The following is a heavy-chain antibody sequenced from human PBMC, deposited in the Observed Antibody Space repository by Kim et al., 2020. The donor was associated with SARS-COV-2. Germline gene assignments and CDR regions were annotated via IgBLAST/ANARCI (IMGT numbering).Heavy chain of an antibody. CDR3: ARGRESWFGEFDGMDV. Sequence: ASVKVSCKASGYTFTSYALDWVRQAPGQGLDWMGWINTNTGNPTYDQGFKGRFVFSLNTAVSTAYLQISSLKAEDTAVYYCARGRESWFGEFDGMDVWGQGPTVTVSS. CDR1: GYTFTSYA. D-gene: IGHD3-10*01. CDR2: INTNTGNP. V-gene: IGHV7-4-1*02. J-gene: IGHJ6*02.